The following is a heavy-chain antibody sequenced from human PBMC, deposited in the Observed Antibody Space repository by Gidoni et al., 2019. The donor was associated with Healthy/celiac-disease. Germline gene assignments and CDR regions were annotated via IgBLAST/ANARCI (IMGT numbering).Heavy chain of an antibody. Sequence: QVQLVQSGAEVKKPGASVKVSCEASGYTFTNYYIHWVRQAPGQGLEWMGIINPSGGSTSYAQKFQGRVTMTRDTSTSTVFMALSSLRSEDTAVYYCARLYSGGFDPWGQGTLVTVSS. CDR2: INPSGGST. CDR1: GYTFTNYY. V-gene: IGHV1-46*01. CDR3: ARLYSGGFDP. D-gene: IGHD1-26*01. J-gene: IGHJ5*02.